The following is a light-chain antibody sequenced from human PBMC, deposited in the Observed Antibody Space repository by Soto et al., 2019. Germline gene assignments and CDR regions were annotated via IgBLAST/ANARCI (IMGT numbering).Light chain of an antibody. CDR1: SSNIGAGYD. Sequence: QSVLTQPPSVSGAPGQRVTIACTGSSSNIGAGYDVHWYQQLPGTAPKLLNSGNSNRPSGVPDRFSGSKSGTSASLAITGLKAEDEADYYGQSYDSSLSEVFGTGTKLTVL. CDR3: QSYDSSLSEV. V-gene: IGLV1-40*01. CDR2: GNS. J-gene: IGLJ1*01.